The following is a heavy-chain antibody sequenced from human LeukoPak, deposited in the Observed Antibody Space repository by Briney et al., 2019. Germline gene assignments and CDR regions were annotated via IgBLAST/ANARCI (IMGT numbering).Heavy chain of an antibody. Sequence: SETLSLTCTVSGGSISSHYWSWIRQPAGKGLEWIGRIYTSGSTNYNPSLTSRVTISVDTSKNQFSLKLSSVTAADTAVYYCARGFRGWLHDYWGQGTLVTVSS. CDR2: IYTSGST. V-gene: IGHV4-4*07. CDR3: ARGFRGWLHDY. CDR1: GGSISSHY. J-gene: IGHJ4*02. D-gene: IGHD5-24*01.